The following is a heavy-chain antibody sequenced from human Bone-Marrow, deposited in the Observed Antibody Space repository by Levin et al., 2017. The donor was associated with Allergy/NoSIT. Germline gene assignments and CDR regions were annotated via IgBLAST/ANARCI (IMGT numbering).Heavy chain of an antibody. Sequence: PGESLKISCTASGFSFSTYTMNWVRQAPGKGLEWVSSISTSSYYIYYADSMKGRFTISRDNAKNTLYLQMSSLRAEDTAVYYCARENTGEGFDYWGQGTLVTVSS. CDR1: GFSFSTYT. CDR3: ARENTGEGFDY. CDR2: ISTSSYYI. V-gene: IGHV3-21*06. J-gene: IGHJ4*02. D-gene: IGHD3-16*01.